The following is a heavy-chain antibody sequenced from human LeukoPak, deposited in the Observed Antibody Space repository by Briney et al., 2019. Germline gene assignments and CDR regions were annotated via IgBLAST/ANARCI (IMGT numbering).Heavy chain of an antibody. CDR2: IIPIFGIA. CDR1: GGTFIIYA. CDR3: ARVVDSSGWTHFDY. J-gene: IGHJ4*02. Sequence: EASVTVSCKASGGTFIIYAISWVRQAPGQGLEWMGRIIPIFGIANYAQKFQGRVTITADKSTSTAYMELSSLRSEDTAVYYCARVVDSSGWTHFDYWGQGTLVTVSS. D-gene: IGHD6-19*01. V-gene: IGHV1-69*04.